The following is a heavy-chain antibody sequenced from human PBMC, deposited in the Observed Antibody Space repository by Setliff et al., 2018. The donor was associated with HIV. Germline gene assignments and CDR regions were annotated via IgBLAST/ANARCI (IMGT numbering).Heavy chain of an antibody. CDR2: IYYSGST. CDR1: GGSFSDYY. Sequence: TSETLSLTCAVYGGSFSDYYWSWIRQPPGKGLEWIGYIYYSGSTNYKPSLKSRVTISVDMSKNQFSLRLSSVTAADTAVYYCARRWGEAFDYWGQGTLVTVSS. V-gene: IGHV4-34*11. J-gene: IGHJ4*02. CDR3: ARRWGEAFDY. D-gene: IGHD1-26*01.